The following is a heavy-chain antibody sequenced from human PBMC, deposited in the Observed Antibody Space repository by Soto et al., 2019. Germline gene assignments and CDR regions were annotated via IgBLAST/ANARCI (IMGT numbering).Heavy chain of an antibody. J-gene: IGHJ6*02. V-gene: IGHV1-2*04. Sequence: ASVKVSCKASGYTFTGYYMHWVRQAPGQGLEWMGWINPNSGGTNYAQKFQGWVTMTMDKSISTAYMELSRLRSDDKAVYYCARSGGVAGEYYFNGMDAWGQGTTVTVSS. CDR2: INPNSGGT. D-gene: IGHD6-19*01. CDR1: GYTFTGYY. CDR3: ARSGGVAGEYYFNGMDA.